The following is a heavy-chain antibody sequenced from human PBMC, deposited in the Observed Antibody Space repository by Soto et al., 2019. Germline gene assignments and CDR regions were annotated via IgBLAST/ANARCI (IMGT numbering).Heavy chain of an antibody. D-gene: IGHD2-15*01. V-gene: IGHV4-31*03. Sequence: QVPLQESGPGLVKPSQTLSLTCTVSGGSISSGGYYWSWIRQHPGKGLEWIGYIYYSGSTYYNPSLKSRVTISVDTSKNQFSLKLSSVTAADTAVYYCGGYCSGGSCYSEYFQHWGQGTLVTVSS. CDR3: GGYCSGGSCYSEYFQH. J-gene: IGHJ1*01. CDR2: IYYSGST. CDR1: GGSISSGGYY.